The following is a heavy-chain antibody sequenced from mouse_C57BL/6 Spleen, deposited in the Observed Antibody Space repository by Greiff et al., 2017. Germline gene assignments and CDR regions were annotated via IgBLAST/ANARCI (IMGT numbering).Heavy chain of an antibody. D-gene: IGHD4-1*01. CDR1: GYTFTSYW. CDR2: IYPNSGST. CDR3: ARGYWDGAMDY. Sequence: QVQLQQPGAELVKPGASVKLSCKASGYTFTSYWMHWVKQRPGQGLEWIGMIYPNSGSTNYNEKFKRKATLTVDKSSSTAYMQLSSLTSEDSAVYDCARGYWDGAMDYWGQGTSVTVSS. V-gene: IGHV1-64*01. J-gene: IGHJ4*01.